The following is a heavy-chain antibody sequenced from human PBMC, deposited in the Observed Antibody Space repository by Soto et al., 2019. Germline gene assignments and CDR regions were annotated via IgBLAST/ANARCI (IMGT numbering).Heavy chain of an antibody. Sequence: QVQLVQSGAEVKKPGSSVKVSCKASGGTFSSYAISWVRQAPGQGLEWMGGIIPIFGTANYAQKFQGRVTITADESTSTAYMERSSLRSEDRAVYYCARDRDGGIAVADFNYWGQGTLVTVSS. D-gene: IGHD6-19*01. V-gene: IGHV1-69*01. CDR3: ARDRDGGIAVADFNY. J-gene: IGHJ4*02. CDR1: GGTFSSYA. CDR2: IIPIFGTA.